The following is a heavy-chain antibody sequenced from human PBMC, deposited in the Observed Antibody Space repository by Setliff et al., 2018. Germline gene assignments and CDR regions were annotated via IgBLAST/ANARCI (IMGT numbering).Heavy chain of an antibody. CDR3: AGRDYSGGDS. CDR2: IYYSGST. J-gene: IGHJ5*01. CDR1: GGSISSYY. V-gene: IGHV4-59*01. D-gene: IGHD4-4*01. Sequence: PSETLSLTCTVSGGSISSYYWSWIRQPPGKGLEWIGYIYYSGSTNYNPSLKSRVTISVDTSKNQFSLKLSSVTAADTAVYYCAGRDYSGGDSWGHGTLVTVSS.